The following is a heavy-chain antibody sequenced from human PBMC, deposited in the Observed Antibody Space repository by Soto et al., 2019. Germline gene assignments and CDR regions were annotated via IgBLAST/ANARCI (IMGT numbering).Heavy chain of an antibody. J-gene: IGHJ5*02. D-gene: IGHD6-13*01. Sequence: PSETLSLTCTVSGGSVSSGSYYWSWIRQPPGKGLEWIGYIYYSGSTNYNPSLKSRVTISVDTSKNQFSLKLSSVTAADTAVYYCASAVIAAALVDPWGQGTLVTVSS. V-gene: IGHV4-61*01. CDR2: IYYSGST. CDR1: GGSVSSGSYY. CDR3: ASAVIAAALVDP.